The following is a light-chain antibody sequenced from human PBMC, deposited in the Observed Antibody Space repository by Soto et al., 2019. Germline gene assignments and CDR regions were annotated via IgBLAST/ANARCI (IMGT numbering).Light chain of an antibody. CDR3: QQSYSTTWT. CDR1: QGISTY. V-gene: IGKV1-39*01. CDR2: AAS. J-gene: IGKJ1*01. Sequence: DIQMTQSPSSLSASVGDRVTITCRASQGISTYLNWYLQKPGKAPKLPIYAASSLQSGVPSRFSGSGSETDFTLTISSLQPEDFATYSCQQSYSTTWTFGQGTKVEIQ.